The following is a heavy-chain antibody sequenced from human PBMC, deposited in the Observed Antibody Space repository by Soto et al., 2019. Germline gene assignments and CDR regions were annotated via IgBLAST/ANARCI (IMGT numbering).Heavy chain of an antibody. J-gene: IGHJ4*02. D-gene: IGHD1-1*01. V-gene: IGHV2-5*02. CDR2: IYWDDER. CDR1: GFSLSTSGVG. Sequence: QITLKESGPTLVKPTQTLTLTCTFSGFSLSTSGVGVGWIRQPPGRAPDWLALIYWDDERRYSPSLNNRLTITNDTSKNQVVLTMTNMDPVDTATYYCVRRTTAFDYWGQGTLVTVSS. CDR3: VRRTTAFDY.